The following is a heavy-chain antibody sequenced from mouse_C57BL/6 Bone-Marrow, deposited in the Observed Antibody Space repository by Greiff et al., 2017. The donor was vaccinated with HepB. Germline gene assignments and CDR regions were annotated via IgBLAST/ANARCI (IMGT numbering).Heavy chain of an antibody. D-gene: IGHD3-3*01. Sequence: VQLQQSGAELVRPGASVKLSCKASGYTFTDYYINWVKQRPGQGLEWIARIYPGSGNTYYNEKFKGKATLTAEKSSSTAYMQLSSLTSEDSAVYFCAMGQGYWGQGTTLTVSS. J-gene: IGHJ2*01. V-gene: IGHV1-76*01. CDR1: GYTFTDYY. CDR2: IYPGSGNT. CDR3: AMGQGY.